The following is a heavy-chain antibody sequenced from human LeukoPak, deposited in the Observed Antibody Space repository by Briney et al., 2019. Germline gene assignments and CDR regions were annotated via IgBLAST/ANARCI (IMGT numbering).Heavy chain of an antibody. V-gene: IGHV4-4*02. CDR2: IYHSGST. D-gene: IGHD4-17*01. CDR3: ARDPVYGAGANMDV. CDR1: GGSISSSNW. Sequence: SGTLSLTCGVSGGSISSSNWWSWVRQPPGKGLEWIGQIYHSGSTNYNPSLKSPVTISVDKSKNQSSLQLSSVTAADTAVYYCARDPVYGAGANMDVWGQGTTVTVFS. J-gene: IGHJ6*02.